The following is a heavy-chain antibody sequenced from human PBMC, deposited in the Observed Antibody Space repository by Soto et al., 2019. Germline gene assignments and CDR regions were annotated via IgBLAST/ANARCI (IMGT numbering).Heavy chain of an antibody. V-gene: IGHV4-31*03. D-gene: IGHD2-15*01. CDR3: ARGSTMSTRWRSLDV. CDR1: GGSISTRDYF. CDR2: IFYSGST. Sequence: QVQLQESGPGLVKPSQTLSLTCTVSGGSISTRDYFWGWVRHHPGKGLEWIGYIFYSGSTYYNPSLHSRLTILVDTTKNQLSLRLASVPGGDTAVYYCARGSTMSTRWRSLDVWGQGTTVNVSS. J-gene: IGHJ6*01.